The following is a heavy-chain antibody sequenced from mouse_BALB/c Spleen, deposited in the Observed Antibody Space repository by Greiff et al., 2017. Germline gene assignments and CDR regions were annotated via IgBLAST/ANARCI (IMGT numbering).Heavy chain of an antibody. CDR3: AREGEYGVDY. CDR2: ISYDGSN. V-gene: IGHV3-6*02. D-gene: IGHD1-2*01. CDR1: GYSITSGYY. J-gene: IGHJ2*01. Sequence: DVQLQESGPGLVKPSQSLSLTCSVTGYSITSGYYWNWIRQFPGNKLEWMGYISYDGSNNYNPSLKNRSPITRDTSKNQFFLKLNSVTTEDTATYYCAREGEYGVDYWGQGTTLTVSS.